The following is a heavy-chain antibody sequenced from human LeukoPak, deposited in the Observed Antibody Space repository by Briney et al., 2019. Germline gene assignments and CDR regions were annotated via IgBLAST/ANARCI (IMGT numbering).Heavy chain of an antibody. Sequence: ASVKVSCKASGYTFTGYYIHWVRQAPGQGLEWMGWINPNSGGTNSAQKFQGRVTMTRDTSIITAYMELSRLRSDDTAVYFCARGSYDSSDYEYFQHWGQGTLVTVSS. CDR2: INPNSGGT. J-gene: IGHJ1*01. D-gene: IGHD3-22*01. CDR1: GYTFTGYY. CDR3: ARGSYDSSDYEYFQH. V-gene: IGHV1-2*02.